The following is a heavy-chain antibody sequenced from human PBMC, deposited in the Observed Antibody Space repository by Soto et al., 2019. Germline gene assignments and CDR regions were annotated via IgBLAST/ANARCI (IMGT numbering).Heavy chain of an antibody. CDR1: GLTFNIYW. Sequence: GGSLRLSCAASGLTFNIYWMSWVRQAPGKGLEWVANIKEDGSEKYYVDSVKGRFTISRDNAKRSLYLQMNSLRAEDTAVYYCARAFETYYYDSSGYYYHYYYGLDVWGQGTTVTVSS. V-gene: IGHV3-7*04. CDR3: ARAFETYYYDSSGYYYHYYYGLDV. CDR2: IKEDGSEK. J-gene: IGHJ6*02. D-gene: IGHD3-22*01.